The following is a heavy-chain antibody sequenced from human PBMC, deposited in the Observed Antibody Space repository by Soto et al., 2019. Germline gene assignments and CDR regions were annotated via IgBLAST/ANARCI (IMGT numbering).Heavy chain of an antibody. J-gene: IGHJ6*02. V-gene: IGHV1-2*04. CDR3: ARDPGIAVVGDHYYYGMDV. Sequence: QVQLVQSGAEVKKPGASVKVSCKASGYTFTGYYMHWVRQAPGQGLEWMGWINPNSGGTNYAQKFQGWVTMTRDTSISTAYMELSRLRSDDTAVYYCARDPGIAVVGDHYYYGMDVWGQGTTVTVSS. CDR1: GYTFTGYY. D-gene: IGHD6-19*01. CDR2: INPNSGGT.